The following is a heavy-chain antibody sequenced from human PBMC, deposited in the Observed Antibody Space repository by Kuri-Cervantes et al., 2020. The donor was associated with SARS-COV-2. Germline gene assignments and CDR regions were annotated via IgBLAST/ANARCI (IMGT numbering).Heavy chain of an antibody. CDR2: MNPNSGNT. CDR1: GYTFTSYD. J-gene: IGHJ6*02. D-gene: IGHD4-11*01. V-gene: IGHV1-8*01. Sequence: ASVKVSCKASGYTFTSYDINWVRQATGQGLEWMGWMNPNSGNTGYAQKFQGRVTMTRNTSISTAYMELSSLRSEDTAVYYCARESDSNYAINYYYGMDVWCQGTTVTVSS. CDR3: ARESDSNYAINYYYGMDV.